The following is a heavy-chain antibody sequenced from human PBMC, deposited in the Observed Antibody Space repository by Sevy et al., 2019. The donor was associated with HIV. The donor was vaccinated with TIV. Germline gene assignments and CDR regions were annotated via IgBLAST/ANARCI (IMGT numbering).Heavy chain of an antibody. D-gene: IGHD2-15*01. V-gene: IGHV3-21*01. CDR3: ARDLVIPATTDYFYYGMDV. J-gene: IGHJ6*02. CDR1: GFTIRTYN. Sequence: GGPLRLSCAASGFTIRTYNMNWVRQAPGKGLEWVSSISSSSTYIYYAHSVKGRFTTSRDNAKNSLYLQMSSLRAEDTAVYYCARDLVIPATTDYFYYGMDVWGQGTTVTVSS. CDR2: ISSSSTYI.